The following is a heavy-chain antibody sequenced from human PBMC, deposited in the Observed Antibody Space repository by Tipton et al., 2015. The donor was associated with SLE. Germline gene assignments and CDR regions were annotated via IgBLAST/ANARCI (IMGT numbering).Heavy chain of an antibody. CDR3: AGPSDYSDLRH. J-gene: IGHJ4*02. V-gene: IGHV1-46*01. CDR1: GYTFTTYY. Sequence: VQLVQSGAEVKKPGASVKVSCKASGYTFTTYYIHWVRQAPGQGLEWMGIFDPSGGSANYAQRFQGRLTMTGDTSTGTVYMELSSLRSEDTAVYYCAGPSDYSDLRHWGQGTLVTVSS. D-gene: IGHD4-17*01. CDR2: FDPSGGSA.